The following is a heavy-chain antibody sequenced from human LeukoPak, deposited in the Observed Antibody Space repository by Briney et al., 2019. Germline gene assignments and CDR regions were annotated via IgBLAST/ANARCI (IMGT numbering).Heavy chain of an antibody. Sequence: LSLTSIVSGGSISSYYWSWIRPPPGKGLEWVSGISYSSETIGYVDSVKGRFTISRDNVRKSLYLQMNSLRIEDTALYYCAKDKGGGAQLGDAYDVWGQGTMVSVSA. J-gene: IGHJ3*01. CDR3: AKDKGGGAQLGDAYDV. D-gene: IGHD2-21*01. CDR2: ISYSSETI. CDR1: GGSISSYY. V-gene: IGHV3-9*01.